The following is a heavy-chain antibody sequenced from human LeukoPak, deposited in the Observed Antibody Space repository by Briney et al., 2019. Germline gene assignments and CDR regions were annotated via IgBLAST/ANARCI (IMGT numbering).Heavy chain of an antibody. V-gene: IGHV3-72*01. CDR2: TRNKANSYTT. J-gene: IGHJ4*02. Sequence: PGGSLRLSCAASGFTFSDHYMDWVRQAPGKGLEWVGRTRNKANSYTTEYAASVKGRFIISRDDSKNSLYLQMNSLKTEDTAVYYCARSHWGAYGVFDYWGQGTLVTVSS. D-gene: IGHD7-27*01. CDR1: GFTFSDHY. CDR3: ARSHWGAYGVFDY.